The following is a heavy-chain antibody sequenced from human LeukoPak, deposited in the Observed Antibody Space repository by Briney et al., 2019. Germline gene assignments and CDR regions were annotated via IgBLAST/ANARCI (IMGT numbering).Heavy chain of an antibody. J-gene: IGHJ3*01. CDR2: INHSGNT. V-gene: IGHV4-39*07. D-gene: IGHD2-15*01. CDR3: ASLRYCSGVSCG. CDR1: GGSISSSSYY. Sequence: SESLSLTCTVSGGSISSSSYYWGWIRQPPGKGLEWIGEINHSGNTNYNPSLKSRVTISVDTSKNQFSLKLSSVTAADTAVYYCASLRYCSGVSCGWGQGTMVTVSS.